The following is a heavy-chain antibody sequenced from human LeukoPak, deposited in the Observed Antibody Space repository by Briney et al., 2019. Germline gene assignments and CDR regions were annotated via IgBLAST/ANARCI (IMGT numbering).Heavy chain of an antibody. CDR3: ASGGYNYLGYYYYYMEV. V-gene: IGHV4-61*05. CDR2: IYTSGST. Sequence: SETLSLTSAVDSGSISSSSYYWGWIRQPPGKGLEGIGYIYTSGSTNYNPSLKSRVTISVDTSKNQFSLKLSSVTAADTPVYYCASGGYNYLGYYYYYMEVGGKGTTVTVSS. D-gene: IGHD5-24*01. J-gene: IGHJ6*03. CDR1: SGSISSSSYY.